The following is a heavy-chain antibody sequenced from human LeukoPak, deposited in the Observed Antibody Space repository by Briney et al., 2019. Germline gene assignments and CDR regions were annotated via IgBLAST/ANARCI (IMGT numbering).Heavy chain of an antibody. CDR3: AKGAGVGFDY. Sequence: GGSLRVSCAASGFSFRACGMHWVRQAPGKGLEWVTFIQYDGSNKYYANSVKGRFTISRDNSKNTLFLQMNSLTAADTAIYYCAKGAGVGFDYWGQGTLVTVSS. CDR1: GFSFRACG. CDR2: IQYDGSNK. J-gene: IGHJ4*02. V-gene: IGHV3-30*02. D-gene: IGHD3-3*01.